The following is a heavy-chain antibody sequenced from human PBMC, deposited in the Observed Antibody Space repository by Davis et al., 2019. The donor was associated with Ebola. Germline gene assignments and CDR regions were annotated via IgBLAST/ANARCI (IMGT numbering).Heavy chain of an antibody. V-gene: IGHV3-23*01. J-gene: IGHJ4*02. Sequence: GESLKISCAASGFTFSSYAMSWVRQAPGKGLEWVSAISGSGGSTYYADSVKGRFTISRDNSKNTLYLQMNSLRAEDTAVYYCAIRYYDSSGYYGMGSDYWGQGTLVTVSS. D-gene: IGHD3-22*01. CDR3: AIRYYDSSGYYGMGSDY. CDR1: GFTFSSYA. CDR2: ISGSGGST.